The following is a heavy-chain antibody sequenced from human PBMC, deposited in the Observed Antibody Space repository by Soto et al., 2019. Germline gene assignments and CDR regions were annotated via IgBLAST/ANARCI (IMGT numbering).Heavy chain of an antibody. CDR1: GGTFRNYP. Sequence: QVQLVQSGTAVKKPGSSVKVSCKASGGTFRNYPINWVRQAPGQGLEWMGSIFPLTDIPDYAQNFQARLTISADKSTSTAYMELSSPTSDDTAMYFCARGPLVVLNYFESWGQGTLVTVSS. CDR3: ARGPLVVLNYFES. V-gene: IGHV1-69*02. CDR2: IFPLTDIP. J-gene: IGHJ4*02.